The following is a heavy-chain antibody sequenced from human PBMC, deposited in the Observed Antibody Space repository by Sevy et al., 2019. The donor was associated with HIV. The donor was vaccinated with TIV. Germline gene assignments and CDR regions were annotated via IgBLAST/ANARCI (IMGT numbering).Heavy chain of an antibody. Sequence: GGSLRLSCAVSGFSLNDYWMSWVRQAPGKGLEWVANINQNGSVSYYVDSVKGRFTISGDDATNLLYLQMTNLRVEDAALYYCVRAIATEASFWGQGTLVTVSS. CDR2: INQNGSVS. V-gene: IGHV3-7*01. CDR3: VRAIATEASF. CDR1: GFSLNDYW. J-gene: IGHJ1*01. D-gene: IGHD2-21*01.